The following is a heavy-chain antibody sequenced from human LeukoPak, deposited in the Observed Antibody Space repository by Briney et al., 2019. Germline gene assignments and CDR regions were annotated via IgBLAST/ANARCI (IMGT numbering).Heavy chain of an antibody. V-gene: IGHV3-7*01. J-gene: IGHJ3*02. CDR1: GFTFSSYW. CDR2: IKQDGSEK. Sequence: GGSLRLSCAASGFTFSSYWMSWVRQAPGKGLEWVANIKQDGSEKYYVDSVEGRFTISRDNAKNSLYLQMNSLRAEDTAVYYCATVLRYFDWPRAPKTHDAFDIWGQGTMVTVSS. D-gene: IGHD3-9*01. CDR3: ATVLRYFDWPRAPKTHDAFDI.